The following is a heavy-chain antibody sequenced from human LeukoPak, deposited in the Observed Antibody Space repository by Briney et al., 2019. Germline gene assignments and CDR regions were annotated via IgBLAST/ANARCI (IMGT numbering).Heavy chain of an antibody. Sequence: GGSLTLPCAASEFSFSTNWMHWVRQTPGKGLEWVAELNEDGCVKYYVDSVKGRFTISRDNAKSLLFLQMYNLRTEDTGVYFCANVPRSTVSYWGRGTLVTVSS. CDR2: LNEDGCVK. J-gene: IGHJ4*02. D-gene: IGHD2-2*01. V-gene: IGHV3-7*01. CDR3: ANVPRSTVSY. CDR1: EFSFSTNW.